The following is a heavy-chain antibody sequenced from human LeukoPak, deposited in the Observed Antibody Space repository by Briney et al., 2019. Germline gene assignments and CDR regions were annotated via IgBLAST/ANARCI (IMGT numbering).Heavy chain of an antibody. D-gene: IGHD6-6*01. CDR2: ISPTSSYI. Sequence: GGSLRLSCAASGFTFSSYRMNWVRQAPGRGLEWVSSISPTSSYIYYADSVKGRFTISRDNAKNSLYLQMSSLRAEDTAMYYCAWSSIADHPGFDPWGQGTLVTVSS. V-gene: IGHV3-21*01. CDR3: AWSSIADHPGFDP. CDR1: GFTFSSYR. J-gene: IGHJ5*02.